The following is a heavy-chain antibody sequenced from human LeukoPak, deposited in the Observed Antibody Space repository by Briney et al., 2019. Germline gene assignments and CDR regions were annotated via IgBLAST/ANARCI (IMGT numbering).Heavy chain of an antibody. CDR1: EYTLTALS. V-gene: IGHV1-24*01. D-gene: IGHD6-19*01. CDR2: FDPEDGET. Sequence: ASVKVSCTVFEYTLTALSIHWVRQAPGKGLEWMGGFDPEDGETIYAQKFQGRVTMTEDTSTDTAYMELSSLRSEDTAVYYCATGGQWLVNWGQGTLVTVSS. J-gene: IGHJ4*02. CDR3: ATGGQWLVN.